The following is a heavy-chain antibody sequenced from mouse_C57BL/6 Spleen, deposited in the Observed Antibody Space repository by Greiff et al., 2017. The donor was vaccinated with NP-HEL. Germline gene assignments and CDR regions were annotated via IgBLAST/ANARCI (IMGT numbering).Heavy chain of an antibody. CDR3: ARRGSSYEGTRNWYFDV. J-gene: IGHJ1*03. V-gene: IGHV14-3*01. Sequence: EVKLMESVAELVRPGASVKLSCTASGFNIKNTYMHWVKQRPEQGLEWIGRIDPANGNTKYAPKFQGKATITADTSSNTAYLQRSSLTSEDTAIYYCARRGSSYEGTRNWYFDVWGTGTTVTVSS. CDR2: IDPANGNT. CDR1: GFNIKNTY. D-gene: IGHD1-1*01.